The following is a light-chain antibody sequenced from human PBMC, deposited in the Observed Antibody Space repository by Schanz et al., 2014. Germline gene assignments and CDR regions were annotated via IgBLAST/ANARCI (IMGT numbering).Light chain of an antibody. CDR3: SSHTAITTAVV. CDR1: SSDVGGYNY. V-gene: IGLV2-14*01. J-gene: IGLJ2*01. CDR2: DVN. Sequence: QSALTQPRSVSGSPGQSVAISCTGTSSDVGGYNYVSWYQQRPGKAPQLILYDVNSRPSGVSNRFSGSKSGNTASLTISGLQAEDEADYHCSSHTAITTAVVFGGGTKLTVL.